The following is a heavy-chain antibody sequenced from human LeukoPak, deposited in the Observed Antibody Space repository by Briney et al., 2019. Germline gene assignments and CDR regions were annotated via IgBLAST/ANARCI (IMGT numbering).Heavy chain of an antibody. D-gene: IGHD3-22*01. CDR3: TKRPVVVITTPYFDY. Sequence: HAGGSLRLSCAASGFTFSSYAMSWVRQAPGKGLEWVSTISGSGTTTYYADSVKGRFTIPRDNSKNTLYLQMNSLRAEDTAVYYCTKRPVVVITTPYFDYWGQGTLVTVSS. J-gene: IGHJ4*02. CDR1: GFTFSSYA. CDR2: ISGSGTTT. V-gene: IGHV3-23*01.